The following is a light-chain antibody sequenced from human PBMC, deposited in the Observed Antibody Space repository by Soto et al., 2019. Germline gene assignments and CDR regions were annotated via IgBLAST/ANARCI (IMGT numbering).Light chain of an antibody. CDR2: RTS. J-gene: IGLJ2*01. CDR3: LPPSGGPGV. V-gene: IGLV7-43*01. CDR1: TGAVTSDYY. Sequence: QAVVTQEPSLTVSPGGTVTLTCALTTGAVTSDYYPNWFQRKPGQALRTLIYRTSNKHSWTPARFSGSLLGGKAALTLSGVQPGEEADYHCLPPSGGPGVFGGGTKL.